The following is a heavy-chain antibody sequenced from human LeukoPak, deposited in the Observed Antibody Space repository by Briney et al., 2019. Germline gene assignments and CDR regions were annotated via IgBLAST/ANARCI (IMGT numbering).Heavy chain of an antibody. CDR1: GGSISSYY. CDR3: ARDLGLRPYYYGMDV. CDR2: IYYSGST. D-gene: IGHD3-16*01. Sequence: SETLSLTCTVSGGSISSYYWSWIRQPPGKGLEWIGYIYYSGSTNYNPSLKSRVTISVDTSKNQFSLKLSSVTAADTAVYYCARDLGLRPYYYGMDVWGQGTTVTVSS. J-gene: IGHJ6*02. V-gene: IGHV4-59*01.